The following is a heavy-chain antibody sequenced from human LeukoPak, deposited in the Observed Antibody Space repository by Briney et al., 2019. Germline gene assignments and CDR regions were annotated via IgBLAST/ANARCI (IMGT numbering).Heavy chain of an antibody. D-gene: IGHD3-10*01. Sequence: GGSLRLSCAASGFTFSSYDMHWVRQATGKGLEWVSAIGTAGDTYYPGSVKGRFTISRENAKNSLYLQMNSLRAGDTAVYYCARGWPGYYGSGSGFDYWGQGTLVTVSS. CDR1: GFTFSSYD. CDR3: ARGWPGYYGSGSGFDY. V-gene: IGHV3-13*01. J-gene: IGHJ4*02. CDR2: IGTAGDT.